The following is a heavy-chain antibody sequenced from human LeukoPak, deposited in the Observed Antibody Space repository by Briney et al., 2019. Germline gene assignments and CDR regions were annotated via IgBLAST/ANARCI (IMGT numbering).Heavy chain of an antibody. CDR1: GGSISSGGYY. D-gene: IGHD6-25*01. J-gene: IGHJ4*02. Sequence: PSETLSLTCTVSGGSISSGGYYWSWIRQHPGKGLEWIGYIYHSGSTYYNPSLKSRVTISVDTSKNQFSLKLSSVTAADTAVYYCARASGYDYYFDYWGQGTLVTVSS. CDR3: ARASGYDYYFDY. V-gene: IGHV4-31*03. CDR2: IYHSGST.